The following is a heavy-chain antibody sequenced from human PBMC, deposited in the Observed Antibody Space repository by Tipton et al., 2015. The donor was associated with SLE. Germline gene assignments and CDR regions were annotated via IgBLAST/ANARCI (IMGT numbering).Heavy chain of an antibody. V-gene: IGHV4-39*07. D-gene: IGHD6-19*01. CDR3: ARDLQWLRFDY. Sequence: TLSLTCTVSGGSISSSSYYWGWIRQPPGKGLEWIGSIYYSGSTYYNPSLKSRATISVDTSKNQFSLKLTSVTAADTAVYYCARDLQWLRFDYWGQGTLVTVSS. J-gene: IGHJ4*02. CDR2: IYYSGST. CDR1: GGSISSSSYY.